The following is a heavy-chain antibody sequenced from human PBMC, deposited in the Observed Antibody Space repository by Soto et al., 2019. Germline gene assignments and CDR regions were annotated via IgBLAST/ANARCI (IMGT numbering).Heavy chain of an antibody. CDR1: GCNFAGCW. J-gene: IGHJ4*02. V-gene: IGHV5-51*01. CDR2: IYPSDSDT. CDR3: ARGGVSTRTFDY. Sequence: PGVFNRDCWNGSGCNFAGCWSPCLCQMPGKGLELMGIIYPSDSDTRYRPSFQGQVTISADKSISSAYLQWSSLRASDTAMYYCARGGVSTRTFDYWGQGTPVTVSS. D-gene: IGHD3-3*01.